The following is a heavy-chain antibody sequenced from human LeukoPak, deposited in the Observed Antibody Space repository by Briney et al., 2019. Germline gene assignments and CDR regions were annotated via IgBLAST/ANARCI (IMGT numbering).Heavy chain of an antibody. CDR2: INQDGSEG. CDR1: GFTFSSYS. V-gene: IGHV3-7*01. J-gene: IGHJ6*03. CDR3: ARERNQYYYMDV. Sequence: GGSLRLSCAASGFTFSSYSMNWVRQAPGKGLEWVANINQDGSEGYYVDSVKGRFAVSRDNARDSLYLQMNSLRAEDTAVYYCARERNQYYYMDVWGKGTTVTISS.